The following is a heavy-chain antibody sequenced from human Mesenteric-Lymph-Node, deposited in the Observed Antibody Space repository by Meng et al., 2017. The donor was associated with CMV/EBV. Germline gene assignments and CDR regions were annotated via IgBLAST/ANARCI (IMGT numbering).Heavy chain of an antibody. V-gene: IGHV3-48*03. Sequence: GGSLRLSCAGYGFTFSSYDMNWVRQAPGKGLEWLSDISGSGGTKYYADSVKGRFTISRDNSENTVSLQMNSLRDDDTAVYYCARGRSETYYYYGMDVWGQGTTVTVSS. J-gene: IGHJ6*02. CDR2: ISGSGGTK. CDR3: ARGRSETYYYYGMDV. D-gene: IGHD3-10*01. CDR1: GFTFSSYD.